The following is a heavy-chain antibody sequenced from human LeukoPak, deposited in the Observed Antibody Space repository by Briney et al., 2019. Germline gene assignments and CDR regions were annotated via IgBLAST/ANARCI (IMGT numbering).Heavy chain of an antibody. CDR2: IYYSGST. Sequence: SETLSLTCTVSGGSISSGGYYWSWIRQHPGKGLEWIGYIYYSGSTYYNPSHKSRVTISVDTSKNQFSLKLSSVTAADTAVYYCARSRSSTSWTYYFDYWGQGTLVTVSS. J-gene: IGHJ4*02. D-gene: IGHD2-2*01. CDR3: ARSRSSTSWTYYFDY. V-gene: IGHV4-31*03. CDR1: GGSISSGGYY.